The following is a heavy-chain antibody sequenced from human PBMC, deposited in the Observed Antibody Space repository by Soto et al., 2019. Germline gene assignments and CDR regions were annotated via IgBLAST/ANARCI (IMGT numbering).Heavy chain of an antibody. J-gene: IGHJ3*02. CDR3: ARSTRWELLREGAFDI. CDR1: GYTFTSYG. V-gene: IGHV1-18*01. CDR2: ISAYNGNT. D-gene: IGHD1-26*01. Sequence: ASVKVSCKASGYTFTSYGINWVRQAPGQGLEWMGWISAYNGNTNYAQKLQGRVTMTTDTSTSTAYMELRSLRPDDTAVYYCARSTRWELLREGAFDIWGQGTMVTVSS.